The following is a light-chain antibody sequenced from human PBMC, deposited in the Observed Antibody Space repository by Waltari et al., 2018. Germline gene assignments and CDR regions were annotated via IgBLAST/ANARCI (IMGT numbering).Light chain of an antibody. CDR3: QQYNSYPWT. CDR2: KAS. CDR1: QSVSNW. J-gene: IGKJ1*01. Sequence: DIQMTQSPSTLSASVGARVTITCRASQSVSNWLAWYQQKPGKAPNLLIYKASSLKGGVPSRFSGSGSGTEFTLTISSLQPDDFATYYCQQYNSYPWTFGQGTKVEIK. V-gene: IGKV1-5*03.